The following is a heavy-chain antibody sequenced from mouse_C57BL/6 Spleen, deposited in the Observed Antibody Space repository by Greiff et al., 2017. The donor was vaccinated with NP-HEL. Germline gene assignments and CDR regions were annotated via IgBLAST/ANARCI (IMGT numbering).Heavy chain of an antibody. D-gene: IGHD2-3*01. CDR1: GYTFTSYW. CDR3: ATGLLPFAY. J-gene: IGHJ3*01. Sequence: VQLQQPGAELVMPGASVKLSCKASGYTFTSYWMHWVKQRPGQGLEWIGEIDPSDSYTNYNQKFKGKSTLTVDKSSSTAYMQLSSLTSEDSAVYYCATGLLPFAYWGQGTLVTVSA. CDR2: IDPSDSYT. V-gene: IGHV1-69*01.